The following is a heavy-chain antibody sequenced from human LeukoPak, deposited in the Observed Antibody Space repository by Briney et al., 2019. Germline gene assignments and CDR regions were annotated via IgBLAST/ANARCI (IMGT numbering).Heavy chain of an antibody. CDR1: GGSVSRGSYY. CDR2: IYYSGST. Sequence: PSETLSLTCTVSGGSVSRGSYYWSWIRQPPGKGLEWIGYIYYSGSTSYNPSLKSRVTISVDTSKNQFSLKLSSVTAADTAVYYCARERVTAIRGYDYWGQGTLVTVSS. D-gene: IGHD2-21*02. J-gene: IGHJ4*02. CDR3: ARERVTAIRGYDY. V-gene: IGHV4-61*01.